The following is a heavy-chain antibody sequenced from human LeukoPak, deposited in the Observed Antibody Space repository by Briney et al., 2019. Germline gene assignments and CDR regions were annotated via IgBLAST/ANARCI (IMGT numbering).Heavy chain of an antibody. Sequence: ASVKVSCKASGCTFTSYGISWVRQAPGQGLEWMGWISAYNGNTNYAQKLQGRVTMTTDTSTSTAYMELRSLRSDDTAVYYCARVRQDFWSGYYCDYWGQGTLVTVSS. CDR2: ISAYNGNT. D-gene: IGHD3-3*01. CDR1: GCTFTSYG. J-gene: IGHJ4*02. V-gene: IGHV1-18*01. CDR3: ARVRQDFWSGYYCDY.